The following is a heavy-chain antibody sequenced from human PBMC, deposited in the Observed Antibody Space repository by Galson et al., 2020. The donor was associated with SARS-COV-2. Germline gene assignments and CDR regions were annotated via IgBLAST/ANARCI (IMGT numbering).Heavy chain of an antibody. CDR2: IYYSGST. Sequence: SQTLSLTCTVSGGSISSYYWSWIRQPPGKGLEWIGYIYYSGSTNYNPSLKSRVTISVDTSKNQFSLKLSSVTAADTAVYYCARDAPRDYYDSSGYYVSDYFDYWGQGTLVTVSS. D-gene: IGHD3-22*01. J-gene: IGHJ4*02. V-gene: IGHV4-59*01. CDR1: GGSISSYY. CDR3: ARDAPRDYYDSSGYYVSDYFDY.